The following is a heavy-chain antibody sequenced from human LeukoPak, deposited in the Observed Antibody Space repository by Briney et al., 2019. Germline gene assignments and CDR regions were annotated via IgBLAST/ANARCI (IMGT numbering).Heavy chain of an antibody. V-gene: IGHV3-23*01. Sequence: GGSLGLSCAASGFTFSSYAMSWVRQAPGKGLEWVSAISGSGGSTYYADSVKGRFTISRDNSKNTLYLQMNSLRAEDTAVYYCAKWSALSVVVVIKNQAGFDYWGQGTLVTVSS. CDR3: AKWSALSVVVVIKNQAGFDY. J-gene: IGHJ4*02. CDR2: ISGSGGST. CDR1: GFTFSSYA. D-gene: IGHD3-22*01.